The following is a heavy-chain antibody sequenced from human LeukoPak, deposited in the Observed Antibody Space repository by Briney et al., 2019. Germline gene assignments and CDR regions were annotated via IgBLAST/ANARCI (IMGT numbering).Heavy chain of an antibody. CDR3: ARNTSRWPNYFDY. J-gene: IGHJ4*02. V-gene: IGHV4-59*08. Sequence: PSETLSLTCTVSGGSISGYYWSWIRQPPGKGLEWIGYIYNSGSTNYNPSLKSRVTISVDMSKNQFPLELNSATAADTAVYYCARNTSRWPNYFDYWGQGTLVTVSS. CDR2: IYNSGST. CDR1: GGSISGYY. D-gene: IGHD6-13*01.